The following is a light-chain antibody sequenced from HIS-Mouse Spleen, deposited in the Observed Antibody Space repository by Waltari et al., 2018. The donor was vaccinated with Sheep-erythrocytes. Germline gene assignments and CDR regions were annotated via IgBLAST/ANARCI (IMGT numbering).Light chain of an antibody. V-gene: IGKV1-27*01. CDR2: AAS. J-gene: IGKJ1*01. CDR3: QKYNSALTWT. CDR1: QGISNY. Sequence: DIQMTQSPSSLSASVGDRFTITCRASQGISNYLAWYQQKPGKVPKLLIYAASTLQSGVPSRFSGSGSGTDFTLTISSLQPEDVATYYCQKYNSALTWTFGQGTKVEIK.